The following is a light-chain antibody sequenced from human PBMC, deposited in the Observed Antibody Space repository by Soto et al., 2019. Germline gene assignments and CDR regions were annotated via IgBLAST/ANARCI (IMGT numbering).Light chain of an antibody. V-gene: IGKV3-15*01. J-gene: IGKJ1*01. Sequence: IVMTESPDTLSVSPGGRATLSCRTSQSITTNLAWYQQKPDQAPRLLISDASTRATGIPARFSGSGSETEFTLTISSLHSEDFAVYYCQQYNNWPRTFGQGTKV. CDR3: QQYNNWPRT. CDR2: DAS. CDR1: QSITTN.